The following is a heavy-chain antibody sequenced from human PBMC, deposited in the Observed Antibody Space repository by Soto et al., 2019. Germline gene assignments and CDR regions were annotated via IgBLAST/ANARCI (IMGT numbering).Heavy chain of an antibody. D-gene: IGHD2-15*01. CDR1: GFNFRNYE. V-gene: IGHV3-48*03. CDR3: ARVRGYCSGGSCYVDY. CDR2: ISGGESAT. J-gene: IGHJ4*02. Sequence: GGSLRLSCAASGFNFRNYEMNWVRQAPGKGLEWVSYISGGESATYYADSVKGRFTISRDNAKNSLYLQMTSLRAEDTGVYYCARVRGYCSGGSCYVDYWGQGTLVT.